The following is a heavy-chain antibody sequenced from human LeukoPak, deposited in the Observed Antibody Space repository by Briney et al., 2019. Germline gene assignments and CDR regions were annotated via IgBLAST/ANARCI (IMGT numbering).Heavy chain of an antibody. D-gene: IGHD2-15*01. CDR2: IYPGDSDT. CDR1: GYSFTSYW. Sequence: GESLKISCKGSGYSFTSYWIGWVRQMPGKGLEWMGIIYPGDSDTRNSPSFQGQVTISADKSISTAYLQWSSLKASDTAMYYCARGGYCSGGSCYQSLYAFDIWGQGTMVTVSS. CDR3: ARGGYCSGGSCYQSLYAFDI. J-gene: IGHJ3*02. V-gene: IGHV5-51*01.